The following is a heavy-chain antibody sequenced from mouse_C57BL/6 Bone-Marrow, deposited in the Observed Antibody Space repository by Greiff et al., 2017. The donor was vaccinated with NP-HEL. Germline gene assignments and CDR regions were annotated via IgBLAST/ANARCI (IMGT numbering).Heavy chain of an antibody. CDR3: ARLAPRDYDEDY. Sequence: VQIQQPGTELVKPGASVKLSCKASGYTFTSYWMHWVKQRPGQGLEWIGNINPSNGGTNYNEKFKSKATLTVDKSSSTAYMQLSSLTSEDSAVYYCARLAPRDYDEDYWGQGTTLTVSS. D-gene: IGHD2-4*01. CDR1: GYTFTSYW. J-gene: IGHJ2*01. V-gene: IGHV1-53*01. CDR2: INPSNGGT.